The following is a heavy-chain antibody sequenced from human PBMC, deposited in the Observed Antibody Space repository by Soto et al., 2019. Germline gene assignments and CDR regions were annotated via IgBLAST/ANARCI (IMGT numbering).Heavy chain of an antibody. D-gene: IGHD1-26*01. V-gene: IGHV1-8*01. CDR3: ARERSRSRQY. CDR2: MNPNSGNT. J-gene: IGHJ4*01. CDR1: GYTFTSYD. Sequence: QVQMVQSGAEVKKPGASVKVSCKASGYTFTSYDINWVRQATGQGLEWMGWMNPNSGNTGYAQKFQGRVTMTRNTSITPTYIDLSRLRSEDTDVYYCARERSRSRQYWGQGTLVTVSS.